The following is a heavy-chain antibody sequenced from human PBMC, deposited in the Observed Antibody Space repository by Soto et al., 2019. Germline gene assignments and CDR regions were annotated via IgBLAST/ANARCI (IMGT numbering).Heavy chain of an antibody. Sequence: EVQLLESGGGLVQPGGSLRLSCAASGFTFSSYAMSWVRQAPGKGLEWVSAISGSGGSTYYADSVKGRFTISRDKSKNTLYRQMNSLRAEDTAVYYCAKLPDYGDIQFFRYWGQGTLVTVSS. CDR3: AKLPDYGDIQFFRY. J-gene: IGHJ4*02. V-gene: IGHV3-23*01. D-gene: IGHD4-17*01. CDR1: GFTFSSYA. CDR2: ISGSGGST.